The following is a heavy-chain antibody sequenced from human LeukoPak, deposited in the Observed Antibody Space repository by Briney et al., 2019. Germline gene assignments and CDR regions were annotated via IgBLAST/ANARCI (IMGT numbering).Heavy chain of an antibody. V-gene: IGHV4-38-2*01. CDR3: ARVATTTNPPQRPFDY. D-gene: IGHD5-12*01. CDR1: GYSINSGYC. Sequence: KPSETLSLTCAVSGYSINSGYCWGWIRPPPGKGLEGIGIIYHSGSTYYNPSLKSRVTISVDTSKNQFSLKLSSVTAADTAVYYCARVATTTNPPQRPFDYWGQGTLVTVSS. J-gene: IGHJ4*02. CDR2: IYHSGST.